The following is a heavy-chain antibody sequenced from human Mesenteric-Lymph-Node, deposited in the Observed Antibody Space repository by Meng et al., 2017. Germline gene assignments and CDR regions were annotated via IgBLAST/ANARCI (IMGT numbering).Heavy chain of an antibody. Sequence: QVQLQESGPGLVKPSQTLSLTCTVSGGSITITSSYWGWVRQPPGKGLEWIGSIYYRGSTNYNPSLKSRISMSVDMSKNQFSLKVNSVTAADTAIYYCVISSHNWGQGTLVTVSS. D-gene: IGHD3-3*02. CDR3: VISSHN. J-gene: IGHJ4*02. CDR1: GGSITITSSY. CDR2: IYYRGST. V-gene: IGHV4-39*07.